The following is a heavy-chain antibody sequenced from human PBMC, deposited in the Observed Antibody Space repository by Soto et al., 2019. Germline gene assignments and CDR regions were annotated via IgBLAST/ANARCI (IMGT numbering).Heavy chain of an antibody. D-gene: IGHD4-17*01. J-gene: IGHJ6*02. Sequence: EVQLVESGGGLVQPGGSLKLSCAASGFTFSGSAMHWVRQASGKGLEWVGRIRSKANSYATAYAVSVKGRFTISRDDSKNTAYLQMNSLKTEDTAVYYCTTTVTPYYYYGMDVWCQGTTVTVSS. CDR3: TTTVTPYYYYGMDV. V-gene: IGHV3-73*02. CDR2: IRSKANSYAT. CDR1: GFTFSGSA.